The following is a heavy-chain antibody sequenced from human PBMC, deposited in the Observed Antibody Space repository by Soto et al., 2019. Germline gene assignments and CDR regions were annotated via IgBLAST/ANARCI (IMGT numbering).Heavy chain of an antibody. D-gene: IGHD3-10*01. Sequence: EVQLLESGGGLVQPGGSLRLSCAASGFTFNNYAMTWVRQATGKGLEWVSAIRGGGDTTAYADSVKGRFTVSRDGSKNALYLQMSSRRAEDTALYYCAKGRGGSGSLTPRVDFWGQGTLGTVSS. CDR1: GFTFNNYA. J-gene: IGHJ4*02. CDR2: IRGGGDTT. CDR3: AKGRGGSGSLTPRVDF. V-gene: IGHV3-23*01.